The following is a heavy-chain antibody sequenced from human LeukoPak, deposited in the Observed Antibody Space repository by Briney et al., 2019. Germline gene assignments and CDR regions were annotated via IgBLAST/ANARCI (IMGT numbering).Heavy chain of an antibody. D-gene: IGHD6-13*01. CDR1: GFTFDAYA. Sequence: GGSLRLSCTALGFTFDAYAMHWVRQVPGKGLEWVSGISFNSGHIGYADSVKGRFTIFRDNAQNSLYLQMNSLRAEDTAIYYCATSTAAAGTDWGQGTLVTVSS. V-gene: IGHV3-9*01. CDR3: ATSTAAAGTD. J-gene: IGHJ4*02. CDR2: ISFNSGHI.